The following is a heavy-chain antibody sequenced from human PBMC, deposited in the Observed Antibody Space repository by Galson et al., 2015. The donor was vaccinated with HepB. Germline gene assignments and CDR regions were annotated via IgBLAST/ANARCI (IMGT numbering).Heavy chain of an antibody. CDR3: ARRGSSRVYYFDY. Sequence: SLRLSCAASGFTFSSYAMSWVRQAPGKGLEWVSAISGSGGSTYYADSVKGRFTISRDNSKNTLYPQMNSLRAEDTAVYYCARRGSSRVYYFDYWGQGTLVTVSS. CDR1: GFTFSSYA. V-gene: IGHV3-23*01. D-gene: IGHD6-13*01. CDR2: ISGSGGST. J-gene: IGHJ4*02.